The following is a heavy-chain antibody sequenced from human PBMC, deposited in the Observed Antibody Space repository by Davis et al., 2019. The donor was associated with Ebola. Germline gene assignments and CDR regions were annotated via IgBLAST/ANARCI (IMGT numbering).Heavy chain of an antibody. CDR2: LGTSADA. CDR1: GFTFSSYA. Sequence: GESLKISCAASGFTFSSYAMHWVRQAPGKGLEWVSTLGTSADAYHADSVKGRFTISRDNSKNTLYLQMNGLRVEDTAIYYCTKDTSNIWFDIWGQGTMVTVSS. V-gene: IGHV3-23*01. D-gene: IGHD1-26*01. CDR3: TKDTSNIWFDI. J-gene: IGHJ3*02.